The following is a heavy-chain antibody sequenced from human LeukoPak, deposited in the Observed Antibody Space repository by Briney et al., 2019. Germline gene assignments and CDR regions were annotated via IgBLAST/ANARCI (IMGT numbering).Heavy chain of an antibody. CDR3: ARDLDTAMGYYGMDV. J-gene: IGHJ6*02. CDR2: INSDGSST. D-gene: IGHD5-18*01. Sequence: GGSLRLSCAASGFTFSSYWMHWVRQAPGKGLVWASRINSDGSSTSYADSVKGRFTISRDNAKNTLYLQMNSLRAEDTAVYYCARDLDTAMGYYGMDVWGQGTTVTVSS. CDR1: GFTFSSYW. V-gene: IGHV3-74*01.